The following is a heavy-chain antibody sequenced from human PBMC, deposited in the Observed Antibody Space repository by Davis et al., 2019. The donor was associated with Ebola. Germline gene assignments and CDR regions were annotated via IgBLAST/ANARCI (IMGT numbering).Heavy chain of an antibody. CDR1: GGTFSSYA. CDR2: FDPEDGET. V-gene: IGHV1-8*02. D-gene: IGHD3-16*01. CDR3: ASGLWGSRGMDV. Sequence: ASVKVSCKPSGGTFSSYAISWVRQAPGKGLEWMGGFDPEDGETIYAQKFQGRVTMTRNTSISTAYMELSSLRSEDTAVYYCASGLWGSRGMDVWGKGTTVTVSS. J-gene: IGHJ6*04.